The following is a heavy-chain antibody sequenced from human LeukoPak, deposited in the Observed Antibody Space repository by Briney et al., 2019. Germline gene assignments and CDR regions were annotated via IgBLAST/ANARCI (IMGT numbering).Heavy chain of an antibody. Sequence: SVKVSCKASGGTFSSYAISWVRQAPGQGLEWMGGIIPIFGTANYAQKFQGRVTITADESTSTAYMELRSLRSDDTAVYYCARRAAVVGPLYYFDNWGQGTLITVSS. CDR2: IIPIFGTA. CDR3: ARRAAVVGPLYYFDN. V-gene: IGHV1-69*01. D-gene: IGHD6-19*01. CDR1: GGTFSSYA. J-gene: IGHJ4*02.